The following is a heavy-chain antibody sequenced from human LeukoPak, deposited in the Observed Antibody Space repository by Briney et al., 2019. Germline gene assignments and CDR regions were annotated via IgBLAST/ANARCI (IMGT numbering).Heavy chain of an antibody. V-gene: IGHV3-7*05. J-gene: IGHJ6*02. Sequence: PRGSLRLSCAASGFTFSTHWMTWVRQAPGKGLEWVANINQDGHEKNYVDSVKGRFTISRDNPKNSLYLQMNSLRAEDTAVYFCVRDMDVWAHGTTVTVSS. CDR3: VRDMDV. CDR1: GFTFSTHW. CDR2: INQDGHEK.